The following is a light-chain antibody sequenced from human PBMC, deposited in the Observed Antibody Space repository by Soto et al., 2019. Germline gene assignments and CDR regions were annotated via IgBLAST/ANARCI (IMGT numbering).Light chain of an antibody. J-gene: IGKJ1*01. CDR3: QQYGSSPRT. Sequence: EIVLTQSPGTLSLSPGERATLSCRASQSVSSSYLAWYQQKPGQAPRLLIYGASSRATVIPDSFSGSGCGTDFTLTISRLEPEDFAVYYCQQYGSSPRTFGQGTKGAIK. V-gene: IGKV3-20*01. CDR1: QSVSSSY. CDR2: GAS.